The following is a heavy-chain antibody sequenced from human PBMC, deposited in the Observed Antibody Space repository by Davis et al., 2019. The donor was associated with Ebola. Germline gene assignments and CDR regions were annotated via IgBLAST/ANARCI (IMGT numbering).Heavy chain of an antibody. V-gene: IGHV1-2*06. D-gene: IGHD6-6*01. CDR3: SRDGFSSGDY. J-gene: IGHJ4*02. Sequence: ASVKVSCKASGYTFTTYYLHWVRQAPGQGLEWMGRINPNSGDTNYAQNFQGRVTMTRDTSISTAYMELSRLRSDDTAVYYCSRDGFSSGDYWGQGTLVTVSS. CDR1: GYTFTTYY. CDR2: INPNSGDT.